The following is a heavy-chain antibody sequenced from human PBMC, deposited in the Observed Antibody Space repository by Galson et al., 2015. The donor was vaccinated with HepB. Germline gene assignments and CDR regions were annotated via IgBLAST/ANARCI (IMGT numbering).Heavy chain of an antibody. CDR1: GISFDSYA. Sequence: SLRLSCATSGISFDSYAMHWVRQAPGKGLEWMAVTSYDGGTTSHADSVKGRFTISRDNSGKTLYLQMNSLRSDDTAIYYCAYGSGSYFLDNWGQGTLVTVSS. CDR3: AYGSGSYFLDN. D-gene: IGHD3-10*01. CDR2: TSYDGGTT. J-gene: IGHJ4*02. V-gene: IGHV3-30*14.